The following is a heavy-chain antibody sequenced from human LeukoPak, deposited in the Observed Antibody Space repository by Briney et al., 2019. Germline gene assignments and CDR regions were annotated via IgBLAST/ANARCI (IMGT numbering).Heavy chain of an antibody. CDR3: AREPDA. V-gene: IGHV4-39*07. CDR2: VHHTGRA. Sequence: SETLSLTCTVSGDSISGSNYHWGWIRQPPGKGLEWLGTVHHTGRAFYNPSLRGRTTVSVDTSKNEFSLKLTSMTAADTAVYYCAREPDAWGQGILVIVSS. CDR1: GDSISGSNYH. J-gene: IGHJ5*02.